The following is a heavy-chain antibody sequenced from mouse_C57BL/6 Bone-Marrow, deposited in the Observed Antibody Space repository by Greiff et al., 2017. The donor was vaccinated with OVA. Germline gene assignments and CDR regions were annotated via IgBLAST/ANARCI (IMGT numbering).Heavy chain of an antibody. CDR2: IDPSDSYT. D-gene: IGHD2-3*01. CDR3: ARESIYDGYPAWFAY. V-gene: IGHV1-59*01. J-gene: IGHJ3*01. CDR1: GYTFTSYW. Sequence: QVQLQQPGAELVRPGTSVKLSCKASGYTFTSYWMHWVKQRPGQGLEWLGVIDPSDSYTNYNQKFKGKATLTVDTSSSTAYMQLSSLTSEDSAVYYFARESIYDGYPAWFAYWGQGTLVTVSA.